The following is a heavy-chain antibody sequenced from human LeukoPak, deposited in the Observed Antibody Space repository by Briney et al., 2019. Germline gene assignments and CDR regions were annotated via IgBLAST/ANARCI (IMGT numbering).Heavy chain of an antibody. CDR2: IYSGGST. Sequence: GGSLRLSCAASGLTVSSNYMSWVRQAPGKGLEWVSVIYSGGSTYYADSVKGRFTISRDNSKNTLYLQMNSLRAEDTAVYYCARFGGLAAAYDYWGQGTLVTVSS. CDR3: ARFGGLAAAYDY. D-gene: IGHD6-13*01. V-gene: IGHV3-66*02. J-gene: IGHJ4*02. CDR1: GLTVSSNY.